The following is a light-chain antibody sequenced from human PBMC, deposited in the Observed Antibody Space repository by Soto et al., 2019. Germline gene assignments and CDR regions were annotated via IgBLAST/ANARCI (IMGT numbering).Light chain of an antibody. Sequence: DIQMTQSPSSLSASVGDRVTITCRASQGISSYLNWYQQKPGAAPKLLIYSASSLESGVPSRFSGSGSGTDFTLTISSLQPEDFATYYCQQTNSFPITFGQGTRLEIK. CDR2: SAS. CDR3: QQTNSFPIT. J-gene: IGKJ5*01. CDR1: QGISSY. V-gene: IGKV1-39*01.